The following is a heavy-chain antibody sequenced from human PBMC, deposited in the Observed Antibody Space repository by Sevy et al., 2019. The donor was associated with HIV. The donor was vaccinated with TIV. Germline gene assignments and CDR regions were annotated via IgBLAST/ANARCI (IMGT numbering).Heavy chain of an antibody. J-gene: IGHJ2*01. D-gene: IGHD6-13*01. CDR1: GFTFNNYA. V-gene: IGHV3-23*01. CDR3: AKHYIHVIADGWYFDL. CDR2: VSGGGGGT. Sequence: GGSLRLSCAASGFTFNNYAMSWVRQAPGKGLEGKGLEWVSTVSGGGGGTYYADSVRGRFTISRDNSKNTLYLQVNSLRVEVTAVYYCAKHYIHVIADGWYFDLWGRGTLVTVPS.